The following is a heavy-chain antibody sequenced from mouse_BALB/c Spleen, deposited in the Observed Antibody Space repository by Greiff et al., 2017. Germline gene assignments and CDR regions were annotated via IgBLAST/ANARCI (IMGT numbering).Heavy chain of an antibody. CDR1: GYSITSDYA. Sequence: VQLQQSGPGLVKPSQSLSLTCTVTGYSITSDYAWNWIRQFPGNKLNWMGYISYSGSTSYNPSLKSRISITRDTSKNQFFLQLNSVTTEDTATYYCARRSVPDYWGQGTSVTVSS. CDR3: ARRSVPDY. CDR2: ISYSGST. V-gene: IGHV3-2*02. D-gene: IGHD6-1*01. J-gene: IGHJ4*01.